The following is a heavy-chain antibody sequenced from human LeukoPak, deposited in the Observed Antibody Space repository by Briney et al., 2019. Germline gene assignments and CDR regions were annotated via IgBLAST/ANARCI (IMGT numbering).Heavy chain of an antibody. D-gene: IGHD3-10*01. J-gene: IGHJ4*02. Sequence: SETLSLTCTVSGGSISSGDSYWSWIRQPPGKGLEWIVYIYHSGSTYYNPSLKSRVTISIDTSNNQFSLKLSSVTAADTAVYYCARGTSNSGSYYFDYWGQGTLVTVSS. CDR3: ARGTSNSGSYYFDY. CDR1: GGSISSGDSY. CDR2: IYHSGST. V-gene: IGHV4-30-4*01.